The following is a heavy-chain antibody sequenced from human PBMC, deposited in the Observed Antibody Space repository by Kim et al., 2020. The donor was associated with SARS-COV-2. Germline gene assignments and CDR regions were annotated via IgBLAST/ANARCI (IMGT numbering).Heavy chain of an antibody. CDR2: ITGSGGHT. CDR1: GFTFSSKA. CDR3: AKDVNEDSGWYYFDY. V-gene: IGHV3-23*01. D-gene: IGHD6-19*01. J-gene: IGHJ4*02. Sequence: GGSLRLSCVASGFTFSSKAMSWVRQAPGKGLQWVSTITGSGGHTYYADSVKGRFTISRDNSKNTLYLQMNSLRAEDTAVYYCAKDVNEDSGWYYFDYWGQGTLVTASS.